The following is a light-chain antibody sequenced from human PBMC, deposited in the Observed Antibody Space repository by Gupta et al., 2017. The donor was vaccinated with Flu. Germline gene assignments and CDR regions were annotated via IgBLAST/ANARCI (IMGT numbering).Light chain of an antibody. CDR1: QSISSW. CDR3: QQDTSYPWT. V-gene: IGKV1-5*03. CDR2: KAS. Sequence: DIQMTQSPSTLSASVGDRVTITCRASQSISSWLAWYQQKPGKAPKLLIYKASSLESGVPSTFSGSGSGTEFTLTISSLQPDDFATYYCQQDTSYPWTFGQGTKVEIK. J-gene: IGKJ1*01.